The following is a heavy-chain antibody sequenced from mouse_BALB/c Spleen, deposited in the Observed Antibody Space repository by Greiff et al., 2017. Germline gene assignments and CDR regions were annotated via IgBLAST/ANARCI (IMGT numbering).Heavy chain of an antibody. Sequence: EVHLVESGGGLVKPGGSLKLSCAASGFTFSSYTMSWVRQTPEKRLEWVAYISNGGGSTYYPDTVKGRFTISRDNAKNTLYLQMSSLKSEDTAMYYCARHRYYAMDYWGQGTSVTVSS. CDR1: GFTFSSYT. V-gene: IGHV5-12-2*01. CDR3: ARHRYYAMDY. CDR2: ISNGGGST. J-gene: IGHJ4*01.